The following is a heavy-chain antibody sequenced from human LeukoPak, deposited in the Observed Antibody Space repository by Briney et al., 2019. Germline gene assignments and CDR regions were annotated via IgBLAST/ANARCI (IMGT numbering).Heavy chain of an antibody. D-gene: IGHD6-19*01. Sequence: PGGSLRLSCAASGFTFSSYEMNWVRQAPGKGLEWVSYISSSGSTIYYADSVKGQFTISRDNAKNSLYLQMNSLRAEDTAVYYCARERGSGWYKEGIFDYWGQGTLVTVSS. J-gene: IGHJ4*02. CDR1: GFTFSSYE. CDR3: ARERGSGWYKEGIFDY. V-gene: IGHV3-48*03. CDR2: ISSSGSTI.